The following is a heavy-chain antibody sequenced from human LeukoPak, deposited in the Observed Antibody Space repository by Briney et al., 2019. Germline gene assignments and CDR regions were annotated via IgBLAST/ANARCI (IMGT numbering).Heavy chain of an antibody. J-gene: IGHJ4*02. CDR1: GYTFTGYY. CDR2: INPNSGGT. V-gene: IGHV1-2*02. CDR3: ARVRTYYDFWSGYSFDY. Sequence: ASVKVSCKASGYTFTGYYMHWVRQAPGQGLEWMGWINPNSGGTNYAQKFQGRVTMTRDTSISTAYMELSRLRSDDTAVYYCARVRTYYDFWSGYSFDYWGQGTLVTVSS. D-gene: IGHD3-3*01.